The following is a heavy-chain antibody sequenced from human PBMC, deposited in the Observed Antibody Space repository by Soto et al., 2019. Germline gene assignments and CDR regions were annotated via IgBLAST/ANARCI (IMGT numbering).Heavy chain of an antibody. J-gene: IGHJ4*02. CDR3: KNLYHYGTYFFDY. CDR2: IYWDDDK. V-gene: IGHV2-5*02. Sequence: QITLKESGPTLVKPTQTLTLTCTFSGFSLRTSGVGVGWFRQPPGKALEWLALIYWDDDKQYSPSLKSMLTIPKDSSKNQAGHKMTHMDPGDKATYYCKNLYHYGTYFFDYVGQGTLVTVPS. CDR1: GFSLRTSGVG. D-gene: IGHD3-16*01.